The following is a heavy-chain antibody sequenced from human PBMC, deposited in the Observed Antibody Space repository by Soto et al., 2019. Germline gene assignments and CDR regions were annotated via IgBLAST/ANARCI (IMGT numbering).Heavy chain of an antibody. CDR2: IYNSGST. V-gene: IGHV4-30-4*08. CDR1: GDSVNNGRYY. J-gene: IGHJ4*02. CDR3: ARGPAGDKVDY. Sequence: PSLTFSVSGDSVNNGRYYWSSIRQTPGKGLEWIGHIYNSGSTYSNPSLRSRITISVDTSKNQFSLKLSPVTAADTAVYYCARGPAGDKVDYWGQGTLVTVSS. D-gene: IGHD7-27*01.